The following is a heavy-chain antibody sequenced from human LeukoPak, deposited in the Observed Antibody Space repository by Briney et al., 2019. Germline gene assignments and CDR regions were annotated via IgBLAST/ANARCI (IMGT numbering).Heavy chain of an antibody. Sequence: SETLSLTCAVYGGSFSGYYWSWIRQPPGKGLEWIGEINHSGSTNYNPSLKSRVTISVDTSKNQFSLKLSSVTAADTAVYYCARRRAYYYYMDVWGKGTTVTVSS. CDR3: ARRRAYYYYMDV. J-gene: IGHJ6*03. V-gene: IGHV4-34*01. CDR2: INHSGST. CDR1: GGSFSGYY.